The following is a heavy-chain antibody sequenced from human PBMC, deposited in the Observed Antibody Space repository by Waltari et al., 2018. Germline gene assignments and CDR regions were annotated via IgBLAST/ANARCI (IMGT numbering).Heavy chain of an antibody. CDR1: GFTFSSYG. CDR3: AKDTPRDGYHRENAFDI. CDR2: IWYDGSNK. J-gene: IGHJ3*02. Sequence: QVQLVESGGGVVQPGRSLRLSCAASGFTFSSYGMHWVRQAPGKGLEWVAVIWYDGSNKYYADSVKGRFTISRDNSKNTLYLQMNSLRAEDTAMYYCAKDTPRDGYHRENAFDIWGQGTMVTVSS. D-gene: IGHD5-12*01. V-gene: IGHV3-30*18.